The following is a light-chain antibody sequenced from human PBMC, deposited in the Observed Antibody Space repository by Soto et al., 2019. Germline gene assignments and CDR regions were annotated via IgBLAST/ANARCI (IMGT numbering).Light chain of an antibody. V-gene: IGKV1-5*03. CDR2: KAS. CDR1: QSISPW. J-gene: IGKJ1*01. Sequence: DIQMTQSPSTLSASVGDRVTITCRASQSISPWLAWYQQKPGKAPNLLIYKASYLASGVPSRFSGGGSGTEFTLTISSLQPEDFASYYCLQEYGDSWTFGQGTKVDIK. CDR3: LQEYGDSWT.